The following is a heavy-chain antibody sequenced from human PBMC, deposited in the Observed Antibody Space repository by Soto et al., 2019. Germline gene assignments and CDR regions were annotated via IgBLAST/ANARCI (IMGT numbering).Heavy chain of an antibody. CDR3: AREIASSHYFGYFDY. CDR2: ISSSSSYI. Sequence: GGSLRLSCAASGFTFSSYSMNWVRQAPGKGLEWVSSISSSSSYIYYADSVKGRFTISRDNAKNSLYLQMNSLRAEDTAVYYCAREIASSHYFGYFDYWGQGTLVTVSS. CDR1: GFTFSSYS. V-gene: IGHV3-21*01. D-gene: IGHD3-9*01. J-gene: IGHJ4*02.